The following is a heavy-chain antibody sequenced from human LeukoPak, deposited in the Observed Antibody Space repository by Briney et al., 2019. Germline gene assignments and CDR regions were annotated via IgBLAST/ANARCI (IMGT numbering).Heavy chain of an antibody. CDR3: ARGGPVSPHAFDI. D-gene: IGHD1-26*01. Sequence: SETLSLTCTVSGGSISSGSYYWSWIRQPAGKGLEWIGRIYTSGSTNYNPSLKSRVTISVDTSKNQFSLKLSSVTAADTAVYYCARGGPVSPHAFDIWGQGTMVTVSS. CDR1: GGSISSGSYY. J-gene: IGHJ3*02. CDR2: IYTSGST. V-gene: IGHV4-61*02.